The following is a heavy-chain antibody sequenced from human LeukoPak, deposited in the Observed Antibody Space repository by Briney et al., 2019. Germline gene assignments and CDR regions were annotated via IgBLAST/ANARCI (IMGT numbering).Heavy chain of an antibody. V-gene: IGHV4-34*01. CDR2: INHSGST. CDR1: GGSFSGYC. CDR3: ARWLVVVVAATEYNWFDP. J-gene: IGHJ5*02. Sequence: SETLSLTCAVYGGSFSGYCWSWIRQPPGKGLEWIGEINHSGSTNYNPSLKSRVTISVDTSKNQFSLKLRSVTAADTAVYYCARWLVVVVAATEYNWFDPWGQGTLVTVSS. D-gene: IGHD2-15*01.